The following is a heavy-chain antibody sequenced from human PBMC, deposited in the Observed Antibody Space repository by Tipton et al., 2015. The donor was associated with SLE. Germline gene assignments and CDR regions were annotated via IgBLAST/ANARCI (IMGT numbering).Heavy chain of an antibody. J-gene: IGHJ6*03. Sequence: LRLSCTVSGGSISSYYWSWIRQPPGKGLEWIGYIYYSGSTNYNPSLKSRVTISVDTSKNQFSLKLSSVTAADTAVYYCARVGLNWGFYYYYMDVWGKGTTVTVSS. V-gene: IGHV4-59*08. CDR2: IYYSGST. CDR1: GGSISSYY. CDR3: ARVGLNWGFYYYYMDV. D-gene: IGHD4/OR15-4a*01.